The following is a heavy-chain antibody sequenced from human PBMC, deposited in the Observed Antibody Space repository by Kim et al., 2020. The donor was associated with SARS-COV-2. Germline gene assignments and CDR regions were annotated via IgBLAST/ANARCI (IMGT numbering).Heavy chain of an antibody. V-gene: IGHV4-34*01. CDR3: ARLRYCSGGSCSYNWFDP. Sequence: SETLSLTCAVYGGSFSGYYWSWIRQPPGKGLEWIGEINHSGSTNYNPSLKSRVTISVDTSKNQFSLKLSSVTAADTAVYYCARLRYCSGGSCSYNWFDPWGQGTLVTVSS. D-gene: IGHD2-15*01. J-gene: IGHJ5*02. CDR2: INHSGST. CDR1: GGSFSGYY.